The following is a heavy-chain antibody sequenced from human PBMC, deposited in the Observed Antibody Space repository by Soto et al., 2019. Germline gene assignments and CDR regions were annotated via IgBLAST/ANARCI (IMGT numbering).Heavy chain of an antibody. J-gene: IGHJ6*02. CDR1: GYTFTSYG. CDR2: ISAYNGNT. CDR3: ARDPKFIVVVPAANVYYGMDV. Sequence: QVQLVQSGAEVKKPGASVKVSCKASGYTFTSYGISWVRQAPGQGLEWMGWISAYNGNTNYAQKLQGRVTMTTDTSTSTAYMELRSLRSDDTAVYYCARDPKFIVVVPAANVYYGMDVWGQGTTVTVSS. V-gene: IGHV1-18*04. D-gene: IGHD2-2*01.